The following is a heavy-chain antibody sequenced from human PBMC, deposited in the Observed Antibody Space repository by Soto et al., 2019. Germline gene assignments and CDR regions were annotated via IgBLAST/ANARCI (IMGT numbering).Heavy chain of an antibody. CDR1: GGTFSSYA. D-gene: IGHD4-17*01. CDR2: IIPIFGTA. V-gene: IGHV1-69*01. Sequence: QVQLVQSGAEVKKPGSSVKVSCKASGGTFSSYAISWVRQAPGQGLEWMGGIIPIFGTANYAQKFQGRVTITADESTSTAYMELSSLRSEDTAVYYCARDREGHDYLFRNYYYYGMDVWGQGTTVTVSS. CDR3: ARDREGHDYLFRNYYYYGMDV. J-gene: IGHJ6*02.